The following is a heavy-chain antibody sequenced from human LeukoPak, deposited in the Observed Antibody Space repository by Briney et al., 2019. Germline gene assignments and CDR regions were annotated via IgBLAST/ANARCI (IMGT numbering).Heavy chain of an antibody. CDR1: GFTVRDNY. Sequence: SGGSLRLSCAASGFTVRDNYMSWVREAPGKGLEWVSLIYSGGNTFYPDSVRGRFTISRDDSKNTLSLQMNSLRAEDTAVYYCARAVTTGYFDLWGRGTLVTVSS. J-gene: IGHJ2*01. CDR3: ARAVTTGYFDL. CDR2: IYSGGNT. V-gene: IGHV3-66*01. D-gene: IGHD4-11*01.